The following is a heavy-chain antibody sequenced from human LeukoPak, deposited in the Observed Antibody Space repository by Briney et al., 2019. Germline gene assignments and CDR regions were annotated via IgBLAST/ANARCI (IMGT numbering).Heavy chain of an antibody. Sequence: GGSLRLSCAASGFTFSTYWMHWVRQAPGKGLVWVSHIKSDGISTTYADPVKGRFTISRDNAKNTLYLQMNSLRGEDTAVYYCARDRAYTQDYWGQGSLVTVSS. V-gene: IGHV3-74*01. CDR3: ARDRAYTQDY. CDR1: GFTFSTYW. D-gene: IGHD4-11*01. J-gene: IGHJ4*02. CDR2: IKSDGIST.